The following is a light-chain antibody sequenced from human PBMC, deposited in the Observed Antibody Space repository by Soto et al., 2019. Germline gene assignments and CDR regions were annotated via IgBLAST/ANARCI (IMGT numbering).Light chain of an antibody. V-gene: IGKV3-20*01. CDR3: HQYGISPPWT. CDR1: QSVYNSY. CDR2: GTS. J-gene: IGKJ1*01. Sequence: EIVLTQSPGTLSLSPGERATLSCRASQSVYNSYLAWYQQKPGQAPRLLIYGTSSRATGIPDRFSGSGSGTDFTLTISRLEPEDFAVYYCHQYGISPPWTFGQGTKVEIK.